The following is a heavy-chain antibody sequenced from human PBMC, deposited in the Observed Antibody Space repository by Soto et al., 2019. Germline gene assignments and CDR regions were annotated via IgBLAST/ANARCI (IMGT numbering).Heavy chain of an antibody. Sequence: EVQLVESGGGLVKPGGSLRLSCAASGFTFSSYSMNWVRQAPGKGLEWVSSISSSSSYIYYADSVKGRFTISRDNAKNSLYLQMNSLRAEDTAVYYCARASGSMITFGGVIGVEDAFDIWGQGTMVTVSS. J-gene: IGHJ3*02. CDR2: ISSSSSYI. CDR1: GFTFSSYS. CDR3: ARASGSMITFGGVIGVEDAFDI. V-gene: IGHV3-21*01. D-gene: IGHD3-16*02.